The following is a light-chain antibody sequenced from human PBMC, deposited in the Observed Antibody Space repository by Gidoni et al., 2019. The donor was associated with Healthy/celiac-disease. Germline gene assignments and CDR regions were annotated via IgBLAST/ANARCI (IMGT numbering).Light chain of an antibody. CDR2: AAS. CDR3: QQNCSTPQT. Sequence: IQMTLSPSSLSASVEYRVTITCRGSQGISSYLDWYQQKPGKAPKLLIYAASSWQSGVPSRFSGSGSGTDFTLTISRLQPEDFAAYYCQQNCSTPQTFGQGTKVEIK. J-gene: IGKJ1*01. CDR1: QGISSY. V-gene: IGKV1-39*01.